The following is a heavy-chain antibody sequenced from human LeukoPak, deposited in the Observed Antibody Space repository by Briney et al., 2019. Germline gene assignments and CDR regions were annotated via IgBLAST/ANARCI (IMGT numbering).Heavy chain of an antibody. V-gene: IGHV3-53*01. D-gene: IGHD6-19*01. J-gene: IGHJ6*03. Sequence: GGSLRLSCAASGFTVSSNYMSWVRQAPGKGLEWVSVIYSGGSTYYADSVKGRFTISRDNSKSTLYIQMNSLRAEDTAVYYCARLFRGWYQNYYYYYYMDVWGKGTTVTVSS. CDR1: GFTVSSNY. CDR3: ARLFRGWYQNYYYYYYMDV. CDR2: IYSGGST.